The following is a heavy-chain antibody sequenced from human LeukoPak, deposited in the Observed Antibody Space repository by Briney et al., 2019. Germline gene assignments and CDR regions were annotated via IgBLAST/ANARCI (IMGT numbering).Heavy chain of an antibody. D-gene: IGHD4-17*01. Sequence: PSETLSLTCTVSGGSISSSSYYWGWIRQPPGKGLEWIGSIYYSGSTNYNPSLKSRVTISVDTSKNQFSLKLSSVTAADTAVYYCAREGIRDYGDYGEPYNWFDPWGQGTLVTVSS. V-gene: IGHV4-39*07. CDR3: AREGIRDYGDYGEPYNWFDP. CDR2: IYYSGST. CDR1: GGSISSSSYY. J-gene: IGHJ5*02.